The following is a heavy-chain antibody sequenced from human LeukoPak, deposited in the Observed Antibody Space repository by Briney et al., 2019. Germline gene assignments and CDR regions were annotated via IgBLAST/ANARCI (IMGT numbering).Heavy chain of an antibody. CDR1: GYPFSSYG. Sequence: ASVKVSCRASGYPFSSYGISWVRQAPGQGLEWMGWISSYNGNTNYAKNFQGRVTLTTDTSTTTAYMELKSLSSDDTAIYFCARDREGGRGLLIGGWFDSWGQGTLVTVSS. CDR2: ISSYNGNT. J-gene: IGHJ5*01. CDR3: ARDREGGRGLLIGGWFDS. V-gene: IGHV1-18*01. D-gene: IGHD2-15*01.